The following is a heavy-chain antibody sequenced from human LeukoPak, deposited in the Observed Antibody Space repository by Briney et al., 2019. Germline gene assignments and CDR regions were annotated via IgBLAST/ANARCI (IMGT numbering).Heavy chain of an antibody. Sequence: GASVKVSCKASGYTFTGYYMHWVRQAPGQGLEWMGWINPNSGGTNYAQKFQGRVTMTRDTSISTAYMELSRLRSDDTAVYYCARGYTRSGYYMGYWGQGTLVTVSS. V-gene: IGHV1-2*02. D-gene: IGHD3-3*01. CDR1: GYTFTGYY. CDR3: ARGYTRSGYYMGY. J-gene: IGHJ4*02. CDR2: INPNSGGT.